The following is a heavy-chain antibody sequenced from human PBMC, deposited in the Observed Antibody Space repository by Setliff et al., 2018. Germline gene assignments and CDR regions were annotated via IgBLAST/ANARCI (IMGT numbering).Heavy chain of an antibody. CDR2: INWNGGST. J-gene: IGHJ4*02. CDR1: GFTFDDYG. D-gene: IGHD4-17*01. V-gene: IGHV3-20*04. CDR3: ARVYGEYKIYFDY. Sequence: PGGSLRLSCAASGFTFDDYGMSWVRQAPGKGLEWVSTINWNGGSTSYADSVKGRFTISRDNAKNSLYLQMNSLRAEDTAVYYCARVYGEYKIYFDYWGQRTLVTVSS.